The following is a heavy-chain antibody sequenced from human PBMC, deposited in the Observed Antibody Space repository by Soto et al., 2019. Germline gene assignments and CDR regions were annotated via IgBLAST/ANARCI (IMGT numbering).Heavy chain of an antibody. CDR1: GFTFSSYA. J-gene: IGHJ3*02. V-gene: IGHV3-23*01. CDR3: AWRLGYCSGGSCYSRGAFDI. CDR2: ISGSGGST. Sequence: GGSLRLSCAASGFTFSSYAMSWVRQAPGKGLEWVSAISGSGGSTYYADSVKGRFTISRDNAKNTLYLQMNSLRAEDTAVYYCAWRLGYCSGGSCYSRGAFDIWGQGTMVTVSS. D-gene: IGHD2-15*01.